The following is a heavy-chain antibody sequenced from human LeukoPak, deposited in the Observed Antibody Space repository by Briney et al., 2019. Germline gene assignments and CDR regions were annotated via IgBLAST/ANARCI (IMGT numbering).Heavy chain of an antibody. CDR2: INPNSGGT. D-gene: IGHD3-10*01. V-gene: IGHV1-2*02. CDR1: GYTFTSYD. J-gene: IGHJ4*02. Sequence: ASVKVSCKASGYTFTSYDINWVRQAPGQGLEWMGWINPNSGGTNYAQKFQGRVTMTRDTSISTAYMELSRLRSDDTAVYYCARDAMVRGVIITYGVYWGQGTLVTVSS. CDR3: ARDAMVRGVIITYGVY.